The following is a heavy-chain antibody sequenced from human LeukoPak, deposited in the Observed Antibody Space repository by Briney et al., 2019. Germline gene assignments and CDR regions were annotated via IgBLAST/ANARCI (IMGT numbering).Heavy chain of an antibody. D-gene: IGHD2-2*01. J-gene: IGHJ4*02. CDR1: GGSISSYY. CDR3: ARTVCSSTSCWFDY. CDR2: IYYSGST. Sequence: KPSETLSLTCTVSGGSISSYYWSWIRQPPGKGLEWIGYIYYSGSTNYNPSLKSRATISVDTSKNQFSLKLSSVTAADTAVYYCARTVCSSTSCWFDYWGQGTLVTVSS. V-gene: IGHV4-59*01.